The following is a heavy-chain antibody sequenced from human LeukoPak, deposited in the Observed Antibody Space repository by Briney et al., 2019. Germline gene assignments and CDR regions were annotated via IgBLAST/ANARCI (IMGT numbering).Heavy chain of an antibody. Sequence: PGGSLRLSCAASGFTFGSYSMNWVSQAQGKGLEWLAYISSVSNAIYYADSVRGRFTISRDNAKNSLYLQMNSLRAEDTAVYYCAKWVGTLGSLDYWGQGTLVTVSS. J-gene: IGHJ4*02. CDR2: ISSVSNAI. V-gene: IGHV3-48*04. D-gene: IGHD4-23*01. CDR1: GFTFGSYS. CDR3: AKWVGTLGSLDY.